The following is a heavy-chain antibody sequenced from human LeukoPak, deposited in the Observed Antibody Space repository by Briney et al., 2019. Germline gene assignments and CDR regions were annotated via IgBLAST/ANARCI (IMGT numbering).Heavy chain of an antibody. CDR3: AKSRSSSSTSCYNY. J-gene: IGHJ4*02. CDR2: ISGSGAST. CDR1: GFTFSSYS. D-gene: IGHD2-2*02. Sequence: GGSLRLSCAASGFTFSSYSMNWVRQAPGKGLEWVSAISGSGASTYYADSVKDRFTLSRDDSKNTLYLQMNSLRAEDTAVYYCAKSRSSSSTSCYNYWGQGTLVTVSS. V-gene: IGHV3-23*01.